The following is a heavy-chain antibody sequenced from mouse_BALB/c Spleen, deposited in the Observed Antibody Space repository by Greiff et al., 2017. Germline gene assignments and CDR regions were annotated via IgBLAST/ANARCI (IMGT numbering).Heavy chain of an antibody. CDR2: IYPGSGNT. V-gene: IGHV1-77*01. Sequence: QVQLKQSGAELARPGASVKLSCKASGYTFTDYYINWVKQRTGQGLEWIGEIYPGSGNTYYNEKFKGKATLTADKSSSTAYMQLSSLTSEDSAVYFCARGGTYWGQGTSVTVSS. D-gene: IGHD3-3*01. CDR1: GYTFTDYY. J-gene: IGHJ4*01. CDR3: ARGGTY.